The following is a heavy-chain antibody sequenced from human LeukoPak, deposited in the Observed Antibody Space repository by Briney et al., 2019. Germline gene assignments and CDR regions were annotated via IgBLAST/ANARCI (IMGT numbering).Heavy chain of an antibody. Sequence: PSETLSLTCALYGVSFSGYYCSSIRPPPRKGLERSGEINHSGSTNYNPSLKSRVTISVDTPQNQFSMKLSSVSAADTAVYYCARGGGYIKYQLPSRGGVDPWGQGTLVTVST. CDR3: ARGGGYIKYQLPSRGGVDP. J-gene: IGHJ5*02. CDR2: INHSGST. V-gene: IGHV4-34*01. D-gene: IGHD2-2*01. CDR1: GVSFSGYY.